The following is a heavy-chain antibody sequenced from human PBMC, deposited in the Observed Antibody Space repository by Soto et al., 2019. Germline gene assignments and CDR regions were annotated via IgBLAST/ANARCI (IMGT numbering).Heavy chain of an antibody. J-gene: IGHJ5*02. Sequence: TSETLSLTCTVSNDSFGIYYYNWIRQPPGKGLEWIGYIFYTWSTDYNPSLKSRVTISADTSKKQFSLKLTSVTAADTAVYYCARSLSRTLITFGGGGWFDPWGQGTLVTVSS. CDR1: NDSFGIYY. CDR3: ARSLSRTLITFGGGGWFDP. D-gene: IGHD3-16*01. CDR2: IFYTWST. V-gene: IGHV4-59*01.